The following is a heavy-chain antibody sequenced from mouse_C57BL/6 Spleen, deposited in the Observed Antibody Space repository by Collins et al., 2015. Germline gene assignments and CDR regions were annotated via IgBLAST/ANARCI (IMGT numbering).Heavy chain of an antibody. D-gene: IGHD2-1*01. CDR1: GFNIKDDY. Sequence: EVQLQQSGAELVRPGASVKLSCTASGFNIKDDYMHWVKQRPEQGLEWIGWIDPENGDTEYASKFQGKATITADTSSDTAYLQLSSLTSEDTAVYYCTSSLFYYGNYDRFAYWGQGTLVTVSA. V-gene: IGHV14-4*01. CDR3: TSSLFYYGNYDRFAY. CDR2: IDPENGDT. J-gene: IGHJ3*01.